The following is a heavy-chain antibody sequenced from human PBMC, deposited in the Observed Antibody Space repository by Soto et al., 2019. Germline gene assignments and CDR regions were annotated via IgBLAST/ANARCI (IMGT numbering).Heavy chain of an antibody. Sequence: SETLSLTCAVSGGSISSYYWSWIRQSPGKGLEWIGYIFYSGSTNYNPSLKSRVTISVDTSKNQFSLKLSSVTAADTAVYYCARDGYYYDSSGYQSLYFFDYRGQGSLVIVSS. CDR2: IFYSGST. CDR3: ARDGYYYDSSGYQSLYFFDY. J-gene: IGHJ4*02. CDR1: GGSISSYY. V-gene: IGHV4-59*01. D-gene: IGHD3-22*01.